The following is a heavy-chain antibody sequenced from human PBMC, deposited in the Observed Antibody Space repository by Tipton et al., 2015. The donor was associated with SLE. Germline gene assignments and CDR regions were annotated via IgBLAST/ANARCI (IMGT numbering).Heavy chain of an antibody. Sequence: TLSLTCAVSGYSISSGYYWGWIRQPPGKGLEWIGSIYHSGSTYYNPSLKSRVTISVDTSKNQFSLKLSSVTAADTAVYYCARDGSSWLGDWFDPWGQGTLVTVSS. CDR1: GYSISSGYY. CDR3: ARDGSSWLGDWFDP. V-gene: IGHV4-38-2*02. CDR2: IYHSGST. D-gene: IGHD6-13*01. J-gene: IGHJ5*02.